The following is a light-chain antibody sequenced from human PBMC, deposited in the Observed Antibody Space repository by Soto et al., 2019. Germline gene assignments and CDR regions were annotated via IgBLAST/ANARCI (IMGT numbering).Light chain of an antibody. CDR1: QDINSW. J-gene: IGKJ4*01. V-gene: IGKV1-12*01. CDR2: IAS. CDR3: QRSKSFPLT. Sequence: IQMTQSPSSVSASVGDRVTITCRASQDINSWLTWYQQKPGKAPKVLIYIASRLQIGVPSRFSGRGSGTDFSLTISNLQPEDFATYFCQRSKSFPLTFGGGTKVDIK.